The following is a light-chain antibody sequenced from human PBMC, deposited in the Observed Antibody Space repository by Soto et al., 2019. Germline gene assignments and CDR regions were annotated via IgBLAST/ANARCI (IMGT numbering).Light chain of an antibody. V-gene: IGLV2-14*01. CDR2: EVS. CDR3: SSYSSSSTLCV. CDR1: SSDVGGYNY. J-gene: IGLJ1*01. Sequence: QSALAQPASVSGCPGQSITISCTGTSSDVGGYNYVSWCQHHPGKAPKLIIYEVSNRPSGVSNRFSGSKSGNTASLTIPGLQAEDEADYYCSSYSSSSTLCVFGTGTKVTVL.